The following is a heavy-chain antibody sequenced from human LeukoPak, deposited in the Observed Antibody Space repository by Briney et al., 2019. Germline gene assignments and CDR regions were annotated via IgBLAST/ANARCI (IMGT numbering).Heavy chain of an antibody. CDR3: ASPVYSDSSGYYPLRG. J-gene: IGHJ4*02. CDR1: GYTFTSYA. CDR2: INPSGGST. D-gene: IGHD3-22*01. Sequence: ASVKVSCKSSGYTFTSYAMHWVRQAPGQGLEWMGIINPSGGSTSYAQKFQGRVTMTRDMSTSTVYMELSSLSSEDTAVYYCASPVYSDSSGYYPLRGWGQGTLVTVSS. V-gene: IGHV1-46*01.